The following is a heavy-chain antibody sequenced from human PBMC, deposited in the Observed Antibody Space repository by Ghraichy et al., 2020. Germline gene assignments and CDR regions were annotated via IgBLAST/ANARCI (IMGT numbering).Heavy chain of an antibody. CDR1: GFTFSSYS. CDR2: ISSSSSYI. CDR3: ARGDTAMVNNYYYYGMDV. V-gene: IGHV3-21*01. J-gene: IGHJ6*02. D-gene: IGHD5-18*01. Sequence: GGSLRLSCAASGFTFSSYSMNWVRQAPGKGLEWVSSISSSSSYIYYADSVKGRFTISRDNAKNSLYLQMNSLRAEDTAVYYCARGDTAMVNNYYYYGMDVWGQGTTVTVSS.